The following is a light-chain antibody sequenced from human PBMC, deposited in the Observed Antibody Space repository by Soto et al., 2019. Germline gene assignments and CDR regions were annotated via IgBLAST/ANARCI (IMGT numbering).Light chain of an antibody. CDR1: QSVISNY. V-gene: IGKV3-20*01. CDR2: AAS. J-gene: IGKJ5*01. CDR3: QQYGYSPIT. Sequence: EIVLTHSPGTLSLSPGERATLSFSASQSVISNYLAWYQQKPGQAPRLLIYAASSRATGIPDRFSGSGSVKEFILTISRVEPEDYAVYYCQQYGYSPITFGQGTRLEI.